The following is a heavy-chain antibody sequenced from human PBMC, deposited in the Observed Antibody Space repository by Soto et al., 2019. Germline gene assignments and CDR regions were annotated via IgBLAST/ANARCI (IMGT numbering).Heavy chain of an antibody. CDR2: ISAYNGNT. Sequence: ASVKVSCKASGYTFTSYGISWVRQAPGQGLEWMGWISAYNGNTNYAQKLQGRVTMTRDTSTSTVCMELSSLRSEDTAVYYCARAYGGNSVYYFDYWGQGTLVTVSS. CDR3: ARAYGGNSVYYFDY. V-gene: IGHV1-18*01. CDR1: GYTFTSYG. J-gene: IGHJ4*02. D-gene: IGHD4-17*01.